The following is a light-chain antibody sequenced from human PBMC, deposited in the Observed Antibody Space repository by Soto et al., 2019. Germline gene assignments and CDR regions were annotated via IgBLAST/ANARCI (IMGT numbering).Light chain of an antibody. CDR1: ASNIGNNS. CDR3: VTVDTSLPACV. CDR2: DDN. J-gene: IGLJ1*01. V-gene: IGLV1-51*01. Sequence: QSVLTQPPSVSAAPGQRVTISCSGSASNIGNNSVSWYQQLPGAAPKLLIYDDNNRPSGIPDRFSVSKSGTSATLGINGLQTGDEADYYCVTVDTSLPACVFGPGTKLTVL.